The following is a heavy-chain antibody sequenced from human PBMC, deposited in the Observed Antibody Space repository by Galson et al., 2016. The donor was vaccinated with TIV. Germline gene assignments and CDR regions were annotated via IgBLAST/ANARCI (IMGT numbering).Heavy chain of an antibody. CDR2: IDWDDDK. V-gene: IGHV2-70*11. J-gene: IGHJ4*02. Sequence: PALVKPTQTLTLTCAFSGFSLTTTGMCVTWIRQPPGKALEWLARIDWDDDKYYSTSLKTRLTISKDTSKNQVVLTMTNMDPVDTATYYCARINVGIYDSETYYNLGNFDYWGQGILVTVSS. D-gene: IGHD3-10*01. CDR1: GFSLTTTGMC. CDR3: ARINVGIYDSETYYNLGNFDY.